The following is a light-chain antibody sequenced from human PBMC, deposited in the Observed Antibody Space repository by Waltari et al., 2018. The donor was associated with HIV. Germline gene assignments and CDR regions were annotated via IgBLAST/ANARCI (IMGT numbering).Light chain of an antibody. Sequence: IVTTPTPLSLSVTPGQPPPISCQSAQSLLHRDGKTDLYWLLQKPGQPPQLLINEVSNRLSGVPERFSGSGSGTDFTLKISRVEAEDVGVYYCMQSKQLPITFGQGTRLEIK. CDR2: EVS. CDR3: MQSKQLPIT. CDR1: QSLLHRDGKTD. J-gene: IGKJ5*01. V-gene: IGKV2D-29*01.